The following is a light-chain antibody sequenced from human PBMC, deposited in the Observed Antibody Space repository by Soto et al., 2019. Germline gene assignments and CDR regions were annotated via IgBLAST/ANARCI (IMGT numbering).Light chain of an antibody. CDR2: AAS. Sequence: SGSLGDRVTITCRASQSISAYLNWYQQRPGKAPKLLIFAASSVQTGVPSRFSGSGSGTDFTLTISSLQPEDFATYYCQQSYSSPYTFGQGTKLEIK. V-gene: IGKV1-39*01. CDR1: QSISAY. J-gene: IGKJ2*01. CDR3: QQSYSSPYT.